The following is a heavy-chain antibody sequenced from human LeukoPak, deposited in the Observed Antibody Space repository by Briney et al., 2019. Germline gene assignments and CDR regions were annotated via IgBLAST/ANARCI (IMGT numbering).Heavy chain of an antibody. CDR2: INPNSGGT. J-gene: IGHJ4*02. CDR1: GYTFTGYY. CDR3: ARDQGLRGALGFDY. Sequence: ASVKVSCKASGYTFTGYYMHWVRQAPGQGLEWMGWINPNSGGTNYAQKFQGRVTMTRDTSISTAYMELSRLRSDDTAAYYCARDQGLRGALGFDYWGQGTLVTVSS. D-gene: IGHD3-10*01. V-gene: IGHV1-2*02.